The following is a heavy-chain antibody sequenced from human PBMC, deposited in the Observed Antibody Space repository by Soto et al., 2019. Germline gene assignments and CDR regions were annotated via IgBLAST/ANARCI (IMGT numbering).Heavy chain of an antibody. CDR2: IWYDGSNK. V-gene: IGHV3-33*06. CDR3: AKGGDSSSWKNWFDP. D-gene: IGHD6-13*01. CDR1: GFTFSSYG. J-gene: IGHJ5*02. Sequence: GGSLRLSCAASGFTFSSYGMHWVRQALGKGLEWVAVIWYDGSNKYYADSVKGRFTISRDNSKNTLYLQMNSLRAEDTAVYYCAKGGDSSSWKNWFDPWGQGTLVTVS.